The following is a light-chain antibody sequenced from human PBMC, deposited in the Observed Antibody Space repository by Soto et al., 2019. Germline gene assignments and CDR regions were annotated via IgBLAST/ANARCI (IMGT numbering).Light chain of an antibody. CDR2: GNS. J-gene: IGLJ2*01. CDR1: SSNIGAGYD. V-gene: IGLV1-40*01. Sequence: QSVLTQPPSVSGAPGQRVTISCTGSSSNIGAGYDVHWYQQLPGTASKLLIYGNSNRPSGVPDRFSGSKSGTSASLAITGLQAEDEADYYGQSYDSSLSGDVVFGGGTKLTVL. CDR3: QSYDSSLSGDVV.